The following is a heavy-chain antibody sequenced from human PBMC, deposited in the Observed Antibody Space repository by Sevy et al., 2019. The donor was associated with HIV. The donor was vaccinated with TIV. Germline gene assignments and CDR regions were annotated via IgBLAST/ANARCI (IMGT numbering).Heavy chain of an antibody. V-gene: IGHV4-4*07. J-gene: IGHJ6*02. CDR3: ARDRTVGDYDFWSGPSAGGMDV. CDR1: GGSISSYY. D-gene: IGHD3-3*01. Sequence: SETLSLTCTVSGGSISSYYWSWIRQPAGKGLEWIGRIYTSGSTNYNPSLKSRVTMSVDTSKNQFSLKLSSVTAADTAVYYWARDRTVGDYDFWSGPSAGGMDVWGQGTTVTVSS. CDR2: IYTSGST.